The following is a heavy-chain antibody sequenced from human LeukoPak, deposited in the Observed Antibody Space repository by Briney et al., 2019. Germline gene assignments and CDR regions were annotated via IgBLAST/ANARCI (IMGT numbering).Heavy chain of an antibody. CDR2: INIAGSVT. CDR3: ARGAPPQN. CDR1: GFNFSNYW. Sequence: GGSLKLSCSASGFNFSNYWMHWVRQAPGKGLEWVSRINIAGSVTTYADSVKGRFTISRDNAKKTLYLQMNSLRAEDTAVYYCARGAPPQNWGQGTLVTVSS. V-gene: IGHV3-74*01. J-gene: IGHJ4*02.